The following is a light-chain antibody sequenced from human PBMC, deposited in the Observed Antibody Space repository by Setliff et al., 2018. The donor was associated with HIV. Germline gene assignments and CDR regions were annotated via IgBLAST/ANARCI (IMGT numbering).Light chain of an antibody. CDR1: QTLLHTDGNTY. V-gene: IGKV2-30*02. CDR3: MRGTRPWT. Sequence: DGVMSQSPVSLPVTLGQPASISCRSSQTLLHTDGNTYLNWFHQRPGQSPRRLIYKVPNRDSGVPDRFSGSGSGTDFTLKISRVEAEDVGVFYCMRGTRPWTFGQGTKVDIK. J-gene: IGKJ1*01. CDR2: KVP.